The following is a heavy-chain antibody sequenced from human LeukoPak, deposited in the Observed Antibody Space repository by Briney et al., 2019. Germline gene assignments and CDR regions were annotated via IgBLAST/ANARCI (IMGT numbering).Heavy chain of an antibody. CDR1: GGSISSGVYY. V-gene: IGHV4-31*03. CDR2: IYYSGST. CDR3: ARGNRDGYNSGFDY. J-gene: IGHJ4*02. Sequence: SQTLSLTCTVSGGSISSGVYYWSWIRQHPGKGLEWIGYIYYSGSTYYNPSLKSRVTISVDTSKNQFSLKLSSVTAADTAVYYCARGNRDGYNSGFDYWGQGTLVTVSS. D-gene: IGHD5-24*01.